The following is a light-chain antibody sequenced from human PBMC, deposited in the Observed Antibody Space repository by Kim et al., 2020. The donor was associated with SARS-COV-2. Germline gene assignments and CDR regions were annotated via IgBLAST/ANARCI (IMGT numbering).Light chain of an antibody. CDR1: SSSIGKNY. CDR2: DPS. J-gene: IGLJ3*02. Sequence: GQKVTIPCSGGSSSIGKNYVSWYQQLPGTAPKLLIHDPSKRPSGIPDRVSGSKSGTSASLGIAGLQTGDEADYYCGAWDTGLSAWVFGGGTQLTVL. CDR3: GAWDTGLSAWV. V-gene: IGLV1-51*01.